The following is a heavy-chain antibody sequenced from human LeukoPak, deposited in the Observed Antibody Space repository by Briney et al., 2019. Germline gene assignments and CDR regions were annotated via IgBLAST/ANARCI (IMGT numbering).Heavy chain of an antibody. CDR1: GGSISSGGYY. D-gene: IGHD3-3*01. V-gene: IGHV4-31*03. CDR2: IYYSGST. CDR3: ASSGRGEWLPWRGLDAFDI. Sequence: TLSLTCTVSGGSISSGGYYWSWIRQHPGKGLEWIGYIYYSGSTYYNPSLKSRVTISVDTSKNQFSLKLSSVTAADTAVYYCASSGRGEWLPWRGLDAFDIWGQGTMVTVSS. J-gene: IGHJ3*02.